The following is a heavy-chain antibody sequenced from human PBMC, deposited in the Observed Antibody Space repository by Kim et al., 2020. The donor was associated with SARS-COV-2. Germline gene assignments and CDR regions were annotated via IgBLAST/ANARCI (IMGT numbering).Heavy chain of an antibody. J-gene: IGHJ4*02. Sequence: SETLSLTCTVSGGSISSSSYYWGWIRQPPGKGLEWIGSIYYSGSTYYNPSLKSRVTISVDTSKNQFSLKLSSVTAADTAVYYCARGGIAAAGTVDYWGQG. CDR1: GGSISSSSYY. CDR2: IYYSGST. D-gene: IGHD6-13*01. V-gene: IGHV4-39*07. CDR3: ARGGIAAAGTVDY.